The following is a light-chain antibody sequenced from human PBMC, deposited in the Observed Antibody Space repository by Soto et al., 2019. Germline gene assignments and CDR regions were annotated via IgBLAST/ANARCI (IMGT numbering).Light chain of an antibody. J-gene: IGLJ2*01. CDR3: QSYDSSLSVVV. CDR2: ESS. Sequence: QSVLTQPSSVSGAPGQTVTISCTGSSSNIGAEYDVHWYQQLPGGAPKLLIYESSDRLSGVPDRFSGSKSGASASLAITGLQAEDEANYYCQSYDSSLSVVVFGGGTKRTVL. CDR1: SSNIGAEYD. V-gene: IGLV1-40*01.